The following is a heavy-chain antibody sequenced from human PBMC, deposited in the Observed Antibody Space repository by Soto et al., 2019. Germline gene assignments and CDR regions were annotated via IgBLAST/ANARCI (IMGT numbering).Heavy chain of an antibody. CDR2: IRSRANNFAT. CDR1: GFIFSGSA. D-gene: IGHD2-2*02. CDR3: ARGQGAAIGDYYYHGMDV. J-gene: IGHJ6*02. V-gene: IGHV3-73*01. Sequence: PGGSLRLSCAASGFIFSGSAIRWVRQASGKGLEWVGRIRSRANNFATSSAASVKGRFTFSRDDSKNTAYLQMNTLKPEDTAVYYCARGQGAAIGDYYYHGMDVWGQGTTVTVSS.